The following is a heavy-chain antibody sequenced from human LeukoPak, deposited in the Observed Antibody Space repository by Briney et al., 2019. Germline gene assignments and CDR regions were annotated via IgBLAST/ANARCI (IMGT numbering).Heavy chain of an antibody. J-gene: IGHJ1*01. Sequence: GGSLRLSCAASGFTFSNYAMTWVRQAPGKGLEWVSSVSGGGGTTYYADSVKGRFTISRDNSKSTLYLQMNSLRAEDAAVYYCAQDQLAAAGRQYRGQGTLVTVSS. D-gene: IGHD6-13*01. CDR2: VSGGGGTT. V-gene: IGHV3-23*01. CDR1: GFTFSNYA. CDR3: AQDQLAAAGRQY.